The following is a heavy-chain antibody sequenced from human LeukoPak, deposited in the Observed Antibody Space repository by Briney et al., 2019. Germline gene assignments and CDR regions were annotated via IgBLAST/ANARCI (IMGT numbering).Heavy chain of an antibody. CDR3: AKARGPAATHPDY. D-gene: IGHD6-25*01. V-gene: IGHV3-23*01. CDR1: GFTFSYYA. CDR2: LYGSGGVT. J-gene: IGHJ4*02. Sequence: PGGSLRLSCAASGFTFSYYAMTWVRQAPGKGLEWVSALYGSGGVTFYADSVKGRFTISRDDSKDTLYLQMNSLRAEDTAVYYCAKARGPAATHPDYWGQGTLVTVSS.